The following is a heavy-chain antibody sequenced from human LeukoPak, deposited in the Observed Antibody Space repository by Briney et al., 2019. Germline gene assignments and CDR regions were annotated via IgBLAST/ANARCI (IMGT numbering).Heavy chain of an antibody. Sequence: GGSLRLSCAASGFTFSSYSMNWVRQAPGKGLEWISYISSTSGTIYYADSVKGRFTISRDNAKNSLFLQMNSLRAEDTAVYYCARDAGRGYGAYSDYWGQGTLVTVSS. V-gene: IGHV3-48*04. J-gene: IGHJ4*02. CDR3: ARDAGRGYGAYSDY. CDR1: GFTFSSYS. D-gene: IGHD4-17*01. CDR2: ISSTSGTI.